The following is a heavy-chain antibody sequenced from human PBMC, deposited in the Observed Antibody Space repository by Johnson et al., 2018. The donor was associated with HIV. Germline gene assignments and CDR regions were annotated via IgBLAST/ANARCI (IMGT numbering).Heavy chain of an antibody. CDR3: ARNPTTQESRLIGDFGALDI. CDR1: GFTFDDYA. D-gene: IGHD3-3*01. J-gene: IGHJ3*02. Sequence: VQLVESGGGLVQPGRSLRLSCAASGFTFDDYAMHWVRQAPGKGLEWVSGISWNGDSTGYADSVRGRFTISRDSAKNSMYLQMNSLRGEDTALYYCARNPTTQESRLIGDFGALDIWGQGTMVTVSS. CDR2: ISWNGDST. V-gene: IGHV3-9*01.